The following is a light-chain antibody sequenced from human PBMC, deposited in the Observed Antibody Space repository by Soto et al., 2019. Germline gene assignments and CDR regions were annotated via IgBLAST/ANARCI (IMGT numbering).Light chain of an antibody. V-gene: IGKV1-39*01. J-gene: IGKJ2*01. CDR2: AAS. CDR3: QQSYNTPYT. CDR1: QSISSY. Sequence: DIPMTQSPSSLSASVGDRVTISCRASQSISSYLNWYQHKSGKAPKLLIYAASSLQSGVPSRFSGSGSGTDFTLTISSLQPEDFASYYCQQSYNTPYTFGQGTKLEIK.